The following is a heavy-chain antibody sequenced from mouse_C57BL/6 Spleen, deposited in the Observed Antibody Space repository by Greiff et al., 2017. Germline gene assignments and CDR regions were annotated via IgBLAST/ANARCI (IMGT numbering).Heavy chain of an antibody. Sequence: QVQLQQSGAELVKPGASVKISCKASGYAFSSYWMNWVKQRPGKGLEWIGQIYPGDGDTNYNGKFNGKATLTAAKSSSTDYMQLSNLTSEESAVYFCARGIYYGDCHWYFDVWGTGTTVTVSS. CDR1: GYAFSSYW. CDR2: IYPGDGDT. J-gene: IGHJ1*03. V-gene: IGHV1-80*01. CDR3: ARGIYYGDCHWYFDV. D-gene: IGHD2-13*01.